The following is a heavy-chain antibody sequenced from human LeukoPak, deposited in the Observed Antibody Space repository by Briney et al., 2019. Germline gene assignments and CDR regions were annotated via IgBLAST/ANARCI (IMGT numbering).Heavy chain of an antibody. CDR1: GFTFSNYW. CDR2: IKLDGSEK. Sequence: GGSLRLSCAASGFTFSNYWMTWVRQAPGKGLEWVANIKLDGSEKSYVDSVKGRFTISRDNAKNSVFLQMNSLRAEDTAVYYCARSLDYGGHCFFDYWGQGTLVTVSS. D-gene: IGHD4-23*01. CDR3: ARSLDYGGHCFFDY. J-gene: IGHJ4*02. V-gene: IGHV3-7*01.